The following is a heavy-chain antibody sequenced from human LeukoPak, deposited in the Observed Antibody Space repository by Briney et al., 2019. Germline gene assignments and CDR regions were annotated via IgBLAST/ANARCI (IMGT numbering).Heavy chain of an antibody. CDR1: GFTFSSYA. CDR3: ATPLYDYVWGSYRY. Sequence: GGSLRLSCAASGFTFSSYAMSWVRQAPGKELEWVSAISGSGGSTYYADSVKGRFTISRDNSKNTLYLQMNSLRAEDTAVYYCATPLYDYVWGSYRYWGQGTLVTVSS. CDR2: ISGSGGST. J-gene: IGHJ4*02. D-gene: IGHD3-16*02. V-gene: IGHV3-23*01.